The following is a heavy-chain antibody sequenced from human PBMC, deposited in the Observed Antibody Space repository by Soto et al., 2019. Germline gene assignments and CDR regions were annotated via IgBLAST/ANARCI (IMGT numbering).Heavy chain of an antibody. V-gene: IGHV4-59*01. Sequence: QVQLQESGPGLVKPSETLSLTCTVSGGSISSYYWSWIRQPPGKGLEWIGYIYYSGITDYNPSLKSRVTISVDTSKSPFSLQLSSVTAADTAVYYCASGGGVYYFDYWGQGPLVTVSS. CDR3: ASGGGVYYFDY. J-gene: IGHJ4*02. CDR2: IYYSGIT. CDR1: GGSISSYY. D-gene: IGHD2-8*02.